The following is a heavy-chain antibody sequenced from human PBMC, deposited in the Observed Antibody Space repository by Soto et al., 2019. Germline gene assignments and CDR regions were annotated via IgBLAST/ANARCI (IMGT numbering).Heavy chain of an antibody. CDR1: GYIVTRSG. Sequence: QVQLVQSGAEVKRPGAKVKVSCKASGYIVTRSGINWLRQAPGQGLEWMGCISEYGDSNYSEKLQDRVSLTTDTYTNTAYMELRSLGSDDTGVYYCTRGGGAYDVWGQGTRITVSS. CDR2: ISEYGDS. CDR3: TRGGGAYDV. J-gene: IGHJ3*01. V-gene: IGHV1-18*01.